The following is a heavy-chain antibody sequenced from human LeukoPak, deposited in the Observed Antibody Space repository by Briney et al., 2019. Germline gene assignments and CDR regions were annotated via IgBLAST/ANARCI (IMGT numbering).Heavy chain of an antibody. J-gene: IGHJ4*02. Sequence: GGSLTLSCTVSGFTVSINSMSWVRQAPGKGLEWVSFIYSGGNTHYSDYVKGRFTISRDNSKNTLYLQMNSLRAEDTAVYYCARRAGEYSHPYDYWGQGTLVTVSS. D-gene: IGHD4-17*01. CDR1: GFTVSINS. CDR3: ARRAGEYSHPYDY. CDR2: IYSGGNT. V-gene: IGHV3-53*01.